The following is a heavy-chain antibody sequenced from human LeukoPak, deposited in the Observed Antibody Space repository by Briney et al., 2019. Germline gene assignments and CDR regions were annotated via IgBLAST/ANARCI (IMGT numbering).Heavy chain of an antibody. CDR1: GFTFSSYA. CDR3: ARDRNWNYDY. D-gene: IGHD1-7*01. J-gene: IGHJ4*02. CDR2: ISYDGSNK. V-gene: IGHV3-30*04. Sequence: GGSLTLSCAASGFTFSSYAMHWVRQAPGKGLEWVAVISYDGSNKYYADSVKGRFTISRDNSKNTLYLQMNSLRAEDTAVYYRARDRNWNYDYWGQGTLVTVSS.